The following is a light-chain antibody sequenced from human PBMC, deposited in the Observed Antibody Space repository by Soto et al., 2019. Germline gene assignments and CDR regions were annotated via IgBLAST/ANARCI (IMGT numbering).Light chain of an antibody. CDR3: SSSTSSNTWV. CDR1: SRDVGGYNF. CDR2: EVR. Sequence: QSALTQPASVSGSPGQSITISCSGTSRDVGGYNFVSWFQQHPGKAPKLLIYEVRNRPSGVSDRFSGSKSGNTASLTISGLQAEDEADYYCSSSTSSNTWVFGGGTKLTV. V-gene: IGLV2-14*01. J-gene: IGLJ3*02.